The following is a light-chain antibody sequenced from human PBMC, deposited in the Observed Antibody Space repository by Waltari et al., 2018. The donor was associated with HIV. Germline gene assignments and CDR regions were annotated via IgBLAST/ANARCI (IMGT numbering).Light chain of an antibody. Sequence: QSVLTQPPSVSAAPGQKVTISCSGSTSNIGKTYVSWYQQFPGSAPKLLIYDDNKRPSGIPDRFSGSKSGTSATLGITGLQTGDEADYYCGTWDNSLSASVLFGGGTTLTVL. J-gene: IGLJ2*01. CDR3: GTWDNSLSASVL. CDR2: DDN. CDR1: TSNIGKTY. V-gene: IGLV1-51*01.